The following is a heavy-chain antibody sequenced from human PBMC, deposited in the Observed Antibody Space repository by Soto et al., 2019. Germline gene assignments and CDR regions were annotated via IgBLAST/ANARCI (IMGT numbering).Heavy chain of an antibody. J-gene: IGHJ6*02. D-gene: IGHD1-26*01. V-gene: IGHV3-30*18. CDR1: GFTFSSYG. CDR2: ISYDGSNK. CDR3: TKPGAAGGLGYYYGMDV. Sequence: QVQLVESGGGEVQPGRSLRLSCAASGFTFSSYGMHWVRQAPGKGLEWEAVISYDGSNKYYADSVRGRFTISRDNSKNTLYLQMNSLRAEDTAVYYCTKPGAAGGLGYYYGMDVWGQGTTVTVSS.